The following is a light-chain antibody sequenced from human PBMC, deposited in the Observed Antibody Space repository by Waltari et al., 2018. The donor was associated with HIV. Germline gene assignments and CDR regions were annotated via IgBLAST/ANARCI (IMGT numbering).Light chain of an antibody. CDR1: QSVSSY. CDR2: DAS. J-gene: IGKJ5*01. Sequence: EIVLTQSPATLSLSPGERATLSCRARQSVSSYLACYQPIPGQAPRLLIYDASNRATGIPARFSGSGSGTDFTLTISSLEPEDFAVDYCQQRSNWPPTFGQGTRLEIK. V-gene: IGKV3-11*01. CDR3: QQRSNWPPT.